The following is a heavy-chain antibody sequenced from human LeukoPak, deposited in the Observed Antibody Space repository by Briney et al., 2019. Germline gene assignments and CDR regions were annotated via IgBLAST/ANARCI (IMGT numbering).Heavy chain of an antibody. CDR3: ANDWYYDSSGYLPFDY. J-gene: IGHJ4*02. Sequence: GGSLRLSCAASGFTFSSYAMSWVRQAPGKGLEWVSAISGSGGSTYYADSVKGRFTISRDNSKNTLYLQMNSLRAEDTAVYYYANDWYYDSSGYLPFDYWGQGTLVTVSS. D-gene: IGHD3-22*01. CDR2: ISGSGGST. CDR1: GFTFSSYA. V-gene: IGHV3-23*01.